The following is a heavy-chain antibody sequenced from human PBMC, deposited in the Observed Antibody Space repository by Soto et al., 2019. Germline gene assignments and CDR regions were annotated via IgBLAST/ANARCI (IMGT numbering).Heavy chain of an antibody. Sequence: ASVKVSCKASGYTFTGNYMHWVRQGPGQGLEWMGWINPNSGGTNYAQKFQGWVTMTRDTSISTAYMELSRLRSDDTAVYYCARAQRTTGTTSGYYGMDVWGQGTTVTVSS. CDR1: GYTFTGNY. J-gene: IGHJ6*02. CDR2: INPNSGGT. CDR3: ARAQRTTGTTSGYYGMDV. V-gene: IGHV1-2*04. D-gene: IGHD1-1*01.